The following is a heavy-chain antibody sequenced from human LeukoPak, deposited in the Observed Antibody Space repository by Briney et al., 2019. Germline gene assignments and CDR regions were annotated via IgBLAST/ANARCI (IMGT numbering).Heavy chain of an antibody. CDR3: AREGEQLAFFDY. V-gene: IGHV3-48*03. CDR2: ISSSGSTI. J-gene: IGHJ4*02. CDR1: GFTFSSYE. Sequence: GGSLRLSCAASGFTFSSYEMNWVRQAPGKGLEWFSYISSSGSTIYYADSVKGRFTISRDNAKNSLYLQMNSLRAEDTAVYYCAREGEQLAFFDYWGQGTLVTVSS. D-gene: IGHD6-13*01.